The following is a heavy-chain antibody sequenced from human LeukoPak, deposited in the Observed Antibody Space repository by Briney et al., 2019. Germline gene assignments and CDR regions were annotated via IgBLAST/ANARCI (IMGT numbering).Heavy chain of an antibody. CDR1: GFLFSDYIDHT. D-gene: IGHD2-21*01. CDR2: ISSSSTSI. Sequence: GGSLRLSCADSGFLFSDYIDHTMVWVRQAPGKGLEWVSYISSSSTSISYADSVRGRFSISRDNAQRSLYLHMNSLRDEDTAVYYCAREFSVVGNFDYWGQGTLVIVSS. J-gene: IGHJ4*02. CDR3: AREFSVVGNFDY. V-gene: IGHV3-21*01.